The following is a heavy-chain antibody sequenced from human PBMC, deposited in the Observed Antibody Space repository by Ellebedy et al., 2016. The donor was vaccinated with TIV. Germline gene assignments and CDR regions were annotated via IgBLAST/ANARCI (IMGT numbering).Heavy chain of an antibody. V-gene: IGHV3-33*01. D-gene: IGHD2-21*02. CDR1: GFTFSSYG. J-gene: IGHJ4*02. CDR2: IWYDGSNK. Sequence: PGGSLRLSCAASGFTFSSYGMHWVRQAPGKGLEWVAVIWYDGSNKYYADSVKGRFTISRDNSKNTLYLQMNSLRAEDTAVYYCARESSLTCGDCGGDPSYFDSWGQGTLVTVSS. CDR3: ARESSLTCGDCGGDPSYFDS.